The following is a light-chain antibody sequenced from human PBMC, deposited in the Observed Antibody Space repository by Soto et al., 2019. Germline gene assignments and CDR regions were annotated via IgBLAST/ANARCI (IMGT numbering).Light chain of an antibody. CDR1: QSISSW. CDR3: QQYNSYSPGWT. V-gene: IGKV1-5*03. Sequence: DIQMTQSPSTLSASVGDRVTITCRASQSISSWLAWYQQKPGKAPKLLIYKASSLERGVPSRFSGSGSGTEFTLTISSLQPDDFAAYYCQQYNSYSPGWTFGQGTKVDIK. J-gene: IGKJ1*01. CDR2: KAS.